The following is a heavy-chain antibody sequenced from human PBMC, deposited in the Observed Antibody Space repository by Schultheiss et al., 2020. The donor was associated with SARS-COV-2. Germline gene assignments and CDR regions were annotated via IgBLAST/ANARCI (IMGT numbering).Heavy chain of an antibody. V-gene: IGHV1-69*04. CDR2: IIPILGIA. D-gene: IGHD2-15*01. J-gene: IGHJ5*02. Sequence: SVKVSCKASGGTFSSYAISWVRQAPGQGLEWMGRIIPILGIANYAQKFQGRVTMTEDTSTDTAYMELSSLRSEDTAVYYCAREDSEDCSGGSCHNWFDPWGQGTLVTVSS. CDR1: GGTFSSYA. CDR3: AREDSEDCSGGSCHNWFDP.